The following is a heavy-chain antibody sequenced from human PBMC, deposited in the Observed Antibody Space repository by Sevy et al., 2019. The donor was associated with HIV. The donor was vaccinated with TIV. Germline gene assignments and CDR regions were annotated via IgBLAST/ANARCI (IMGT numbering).Heavy chain of an antibody. J-gene: IGHJ6*02. Sequence: GGSLRLSCAASGLTFISFSSSSMNWVRQAPGKGLEWVSSISSAGTYIYYADSMKGRFTISRDNAKGSVYLQMNSLRAEDTAVYYCARDRGVGTSSYGMDVWGQWTTVTVSS. D-gene: IGHD1-26*01. CDR1: GLTFISFSSSS. V-gene: IGHV3-21*01. CDR3: ARDRGVGTSSYGMDV. CDR2: ISSAGTYI.